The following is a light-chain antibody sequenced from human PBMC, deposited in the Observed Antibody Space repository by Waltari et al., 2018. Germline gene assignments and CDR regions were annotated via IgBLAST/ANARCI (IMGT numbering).Light chain of an antibody. CDR3: CSFAGTWV. CDR2: DVT. CDR1: GSVIGGSDY. V-gene: IGLV2-11*01. J-gene: IGLJ3*02. Sequence: QSALTQPRSVSGSPGQSVTISCTGTGSVIGGSDYVSWYQQHPGKAPKLVIYDVTKRPSGVPDRFSGSKSGTSASLTVSRLQADDEADYYCCSFAGTWVFGGGTKLTVL.